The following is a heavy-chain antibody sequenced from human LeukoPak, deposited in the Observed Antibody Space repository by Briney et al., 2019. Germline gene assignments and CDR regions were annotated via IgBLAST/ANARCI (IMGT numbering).Heavy chain of an antibody. Sequence: SQTLSLTCALSGDTVSSNSAAWNWIRQSPSRGLEWLVRTYYRSKWYNDYAVSVKSRITINPDTSKNQFSLQLNSVTPEDTAAYYCARMTYYYDSSGYYFNDYWGQGTLVTVSS. CDR1: GDTVSSNSAA. CDR2: TYYRSKWYN. CDR3: ARMTYYYDSSGYYFNDY. V-gene: IGHV6-1*01. J-gene: IGHJ4*02. D-gene: IGHD3-22*01.